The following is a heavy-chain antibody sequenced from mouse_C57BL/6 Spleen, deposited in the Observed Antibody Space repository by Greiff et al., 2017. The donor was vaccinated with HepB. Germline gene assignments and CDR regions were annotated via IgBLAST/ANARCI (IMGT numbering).Heavy chain of an antibody. D-gene: IGHD2-12*01. CDR2: IYPGDGDT. CDR3: ARGKRLHYFDY. CDR1: GYAFSSSW. Sequence: VQLQESGPELVKPGASVKISCKASGYAFSSSWMNWVKQRPGKGLEWIGRIYPGDGDTNYNGKFKGKATLTADKSSSTAYMQLSSLTSEDSAVYFCARGKRLHYFDYWGQSTTLTVAS. J-gene: IGHJ2*01. V-gene: IGHV1-82*01.